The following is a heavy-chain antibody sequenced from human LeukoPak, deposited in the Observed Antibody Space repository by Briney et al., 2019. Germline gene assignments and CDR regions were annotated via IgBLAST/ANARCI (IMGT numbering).Heavy chain of an antibody. CDR3: ARRSGEGGYFDY. J-gene: IGHJ4*02. D-gene: IGHD7-27*01. CDR2: ISCNSGSI. Sequence: GRSMRLSCAVAGFTFDDYAMEWVRQAAGKGRGWVAGISCNSGSIGYADSVKGRFTISTDNAKISLYLQMNSLRAEDMALYYCARRSGEGGYFDYWGQGTLVTVSS. CDR1: GFTFDDYA. V-gene: IGHV3-9*03.